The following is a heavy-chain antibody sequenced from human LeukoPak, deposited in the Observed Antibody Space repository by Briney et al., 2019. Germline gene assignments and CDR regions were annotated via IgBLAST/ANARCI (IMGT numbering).Heavy chain of an antibody. CDR2: IYHSGST. Sequence: SGTLSLTCAVSGGSISSSNWWSWVRQPPGKGLEWIGQIYHSGSTNYNPSLKSRVTISVDKSKNQFSLRLSSVTAADTAVYYCARDAGTGYSYGFAPFDYWGQGTLVTVSS. CDR1: GGSISSSNW. D-gene: IGHD5-18*01. CDR3: ARDAGTGYSYGFAPFDY. V-gene: IGHV4-4*02. J-gene: IGHJ4*02.